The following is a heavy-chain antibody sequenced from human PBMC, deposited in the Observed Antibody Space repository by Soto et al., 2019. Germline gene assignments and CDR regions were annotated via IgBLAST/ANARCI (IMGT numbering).Heavy chain of an antibody. CDR2: ISSAGTNK. CDR3: VRSNSEAGWGQFDY. D-gene: IGHD3-16*01. CDR1: GFTFSIYA. J-gene: IGHJ4*02. Sequence: QVQLVGSGGGVVQPGTSLRLSCAASGFTFSIYAMHWVRQAPEKGLEWVAVISSAGTNKNHAYSVRGRFSISRDNSNNMLHLQMDNMRVDDTAVYYCVRSNSEAGWGQFDYWGQGTLVTVSS. V-gene: IGHV3-30-3*01.